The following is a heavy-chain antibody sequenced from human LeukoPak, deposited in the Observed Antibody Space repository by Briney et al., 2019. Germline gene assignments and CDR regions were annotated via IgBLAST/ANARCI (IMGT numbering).Heavy chain of an antibody. J-gene: IGHJ4*02. D-gene: IGHD4-17*01. CDR2: INHSGST. CDR3: ARGGYGRLRYYFDY. Sequence: SETLSLTCAVYGGSFSGYYWSWIRQPPGKGLEWIGEINHSGSTNDNLSLKSRVTISVDTSKNQFSLKLSSVTAADTAVYYCARGGYGRLRYYFDYWGQGTLVTVSS. V-gene: IGHV4-34*01. CDR1: GGSFSGYY.